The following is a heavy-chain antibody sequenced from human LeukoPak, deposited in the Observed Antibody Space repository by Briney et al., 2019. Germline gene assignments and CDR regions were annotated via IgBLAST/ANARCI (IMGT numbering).Heavy chain of an antibody. V-gene: IGHV3-48*03. CDR2: ISSSGSTI. CDR1: GFTFSSYE. Sequence: PGGPLRLSCAASGFTFSSYEMSWVRQAPGKGLEWVSYISSSGSTIYYADSVKGRFTISRDNAKNSLYLQMNSLRVEDTALYYCAKDIGRVDTASTYMDVWGKGTTVTISS. D-gene: IGHD5-18*01. J-gene: IGHJ6*03. CDR3: AKDIGRVDTASTYMDV.